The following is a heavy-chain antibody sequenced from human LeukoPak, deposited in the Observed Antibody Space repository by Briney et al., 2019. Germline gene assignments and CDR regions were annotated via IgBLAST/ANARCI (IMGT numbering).Heavy chain of an antibody. J-gene: IGHJ6*04. CDR3: ASVAAGTRGYYYYGMDV. CDR2: INHSGST. CDR1: GGSFSGYY. V-gene: IGHV4-34*01. D-gene: IGHD6-13*01. Sequence: PSETLSLTCAVYGGSFSGYYWSWIRQPPGKGLEWIGEINHSGSTNYNPSLKSRVTISVDTSKNQFSLKLSSVTAADTAVYYCASVAAGTRGYYYYGMDVWGKGTTVTVSS.